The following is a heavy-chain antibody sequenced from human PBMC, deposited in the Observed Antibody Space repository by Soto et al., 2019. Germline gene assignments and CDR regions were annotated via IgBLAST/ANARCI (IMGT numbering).Heavy chain of an antibody. CDR2: ISGGGDAA. CDR1: GFTFINYA. J-gene: IGHJ2*01. Sequence: VQVLESGGGLVQPGGSLRLSCAGSGFTFINYAMNWVRQAPGKGLEWVSSISGGGDAAFFPDSVRGRFTISRDNSKNPVTLQMNSLGVDDTAVYYCARKILGSTTRPNYWYFDLWGRGTLVTVSS. CDR3: ARKILGSTTRPNYWYFDL. V-gene: IGHV3-23*01. D-gene: IGHD7-27*01.